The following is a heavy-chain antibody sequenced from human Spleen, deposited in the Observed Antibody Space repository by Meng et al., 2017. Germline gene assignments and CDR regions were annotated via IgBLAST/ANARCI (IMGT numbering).Heavy chain of an antibody. J-gene: IGHJ6*02. D-gene: IGHD3-10*01. Sequence: SGPTLVKPTQTLTLTCTFSGFSLSTSGVGVGWIRQPPGKALEWLAPIYWDDDKRYSPSLKSRLAITKDTSKNQVLLTMTNMDPVDTATYYCASLQGSGSYYYGMDVWGQGTMVTVSS. CDR2: IYWDDDK. V-gene: IGHV2-5*02. CDR1: GFSLSTSGVG. CDR3: ASLQGSGSYYYGMDV.